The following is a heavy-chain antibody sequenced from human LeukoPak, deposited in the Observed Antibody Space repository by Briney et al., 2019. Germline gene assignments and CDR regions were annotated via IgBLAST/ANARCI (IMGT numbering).Heavy chain of an antibody. Sequence: GGSLRLSCAASGFTFSSYAMSWVRQAPGKGLEWVSAISGSGGSTYYADSVKGRFTISRDNSKNTLYLQMNSLRAEDTAVYYCAKVGSAAGFVDYFDYWGQGTLVTVSS. CDR3: AKVGSAAGFVDYFDY. V-gene: IGHV3-23*01. CDR2: ISGSGGST. J-gene: IGHJ4*02. CDR1: GFTFSSYA. D-gene: IGHD6-13*01.